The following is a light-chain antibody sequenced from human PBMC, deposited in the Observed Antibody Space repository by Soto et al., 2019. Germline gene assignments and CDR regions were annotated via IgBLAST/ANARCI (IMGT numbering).Light chain of an antibody. CDR2: GNS. CDR3: QSYASSLSGWV. CDR1: SSNIGAGYD. Sequence: QSVLTQPPSVSGAPGQRVTISCTGSSSNIGAGYDVHWYQQLPGTAPKLLIYGNSNRPSGVPDRFSGSKSGTSASLAITGLRAEAAADYYCQSYASSLSGWVFGGGTKLTVL. J-gene: IGLJ3*02. V-gene: IGLV1-40*01.